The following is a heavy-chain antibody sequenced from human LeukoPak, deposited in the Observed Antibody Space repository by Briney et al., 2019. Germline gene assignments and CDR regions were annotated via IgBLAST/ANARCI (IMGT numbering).Heavy chain of an antibody. V-gene: IGHV1-2*02. CDR1: GYTFTGYA. Sequence: ASVKVSCKASGYTFTGYAIHWVRQAPGQGLEWMGWINPNSGGTNYAQKFQGRVTMTRDTSISTAYMELSRLRSDDTAVYYCARDKRWFGELFNMDVWGQGTTVTVSS. CDR3: ARDKRWFGELFNMDV. J-gene: IGHJ6*02. D-gene: IGHD3-10*01. CDR2: INPNSGGT.